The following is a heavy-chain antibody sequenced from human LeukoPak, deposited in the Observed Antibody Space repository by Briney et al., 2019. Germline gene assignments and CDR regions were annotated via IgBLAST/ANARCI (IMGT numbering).Heavy chain of an antibody. J-gene: IGHJ6*02. CDR3: ARENDAYYYGMDV. CDR1: GGSISSSNW. CDR2: IYHSGST. Sequence: SGTLSLTCAVSGGSISSSNWWSWVRQPPGKGLEWIGEIYHSGSTNYNPSLKSRVTISVDKSKNQFSLKLSSVTAADTAVYYCARENDAYYYGMDVWGQGTTVTVSS. D-gene: IGHD2-8*01. V-gene: IGHV4-4*02.